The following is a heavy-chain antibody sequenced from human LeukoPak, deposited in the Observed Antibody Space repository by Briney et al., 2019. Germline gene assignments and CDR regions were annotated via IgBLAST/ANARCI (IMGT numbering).Heavy chain of an antibody. CDR2: IIPIFGTA. CDR3: ARDRPARHGMDV. D-gene: IGHD6-6*01. Sequence: SVKVSCKASGGTFSSYAISWVRQAPGQGLEWMGGIIPIFGTANYAQKFQGRVTMTRDTSTSTVYMELSSLRSEDTAVYYCARDRPARHGMDVWGQGTTVTVSS. V-gene: IGHV1-69*05. J-gene: IGHJ6*02. CDR1: GGTFSSYA.